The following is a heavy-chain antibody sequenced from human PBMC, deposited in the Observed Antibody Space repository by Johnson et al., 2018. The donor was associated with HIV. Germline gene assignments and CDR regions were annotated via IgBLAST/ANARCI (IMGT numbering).Heavy chain of an antibody. J-gene: IGHJ1*01. CDR2: ISYDGSNK. D-gene: IGHD3-16*01. CDR3: ARGGRWAM. CDR1: GFSFGDYA. Sequence: QVQLVESGGSVVRPGGSLRISCAVSGFSFGDYAMNWVRQVPGKGLEWVAVISYDGSNKYYADSVKGRFTISRDNAKNSLYLQMNSLRAEDTAVYYCARGGRWAMWG. V-gene: IGHV3-30*14.